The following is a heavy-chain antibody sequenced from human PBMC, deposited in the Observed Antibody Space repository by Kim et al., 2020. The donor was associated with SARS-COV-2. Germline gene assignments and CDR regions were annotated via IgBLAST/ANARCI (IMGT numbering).Heavy chain of an antibody. D-gene: IGHD5-12*01. CDR1: GFTFSSYA. V-gene: IGHV3-30*04. CDR3: AREKSRDGYNRSLQH. Sequence: GGSLRLSCAASGFTFSSYAMHWVRQAPGKGLEWVAVISYDGSNKYYADSVKGRFTISRDNSKNTLYLQMNSLRAEDTAVYYCAREKSRDGYNRSLQHWGQGTLVTVSS. CDR2: ISYDGSNK. J-gene: IGHJ1*01.